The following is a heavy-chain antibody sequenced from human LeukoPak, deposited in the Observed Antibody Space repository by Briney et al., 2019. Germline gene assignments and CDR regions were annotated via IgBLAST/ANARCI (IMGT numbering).Heavy chain of an antibody. CDR2: INGSGGAT. J-gene: IGHJ5*02. CDR1: GFTFNTFA. CDR3: ARDAGGRTQREGWFDP. Sequence: GGSLRLSCAASGFTFNTFAMNWVRQAPGKGLEWVSAINGSGGATYYADSVKGRFIISRDNSKDTLYLQMNSLRVEDTAVYYCARDAGGRTQREGWFDPWGQGTLVTVSS. V-gene: IGHV3-23*01. D-gene: IGHD1-26*01.